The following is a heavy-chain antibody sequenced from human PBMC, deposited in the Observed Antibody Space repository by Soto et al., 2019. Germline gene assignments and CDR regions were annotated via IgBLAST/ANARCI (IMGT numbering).Heavy chain of an antibody. Sequence: VGSLRLSCAASGFTFSSYAMSWVRQAPGKGLEWVSAISGSGGSTYYADSVKGRFTISRDNSKNTLYLQMNSLRAEDTAVYYCAKARGEWRITIFGVETPYYFDYWGQGTLVTVSS. CDR2: ISGSGGST. J-gene: IGHJ4*02. V-gene: IGHV3-23*01. D-gene: IGHD3-3*01. CDR1: GFTFSSYA. CDR3: AKARGEWRITIFGVETPYYFDY.